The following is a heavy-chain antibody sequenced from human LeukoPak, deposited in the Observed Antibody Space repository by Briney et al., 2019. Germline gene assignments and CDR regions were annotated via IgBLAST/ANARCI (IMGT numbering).Heavy chain of an antibody. CDR1: GFTFSSYW. V-gene: IGHV3-7*01. CDR2: IKQDGSVK. Sequence: PGGSLRLSCAASGFTFSSYWMSWVRQAPGKGLEWEANIKQDGSVKYYADSVKGRFTISRDNSKNTLYLQMNSLRAEDTAVYYCAKDKWRMFNAFDIWGQGTMVTVSS. D-gene: IGHD2-8*01. J-gene: IGHJ3*02. CDR3: AKDKWRMFNAFDI.